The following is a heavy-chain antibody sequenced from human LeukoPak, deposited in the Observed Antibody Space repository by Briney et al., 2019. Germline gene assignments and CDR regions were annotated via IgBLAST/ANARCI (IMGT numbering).Heavy chain of an antibody. CDR1: GFTFSSYG. D-gene: IGHD3-22*01. CDR2: ISYDGSNK. CDR3: AKDLPYDSTSYYYYMDV. Sequence: GGSLRLSCAASGFTFSSYGMHWVRQAPGKGLEWVAVISYDGSNKYYADSVKGRFTISRDNSKNTLYLQMNSLRAEDTAVYYCAKDLPYDSTSYYYYMDVWGKGTTVTVSS. J-gene: IGHJ6*03. V-gene: IGHV3-30*18.